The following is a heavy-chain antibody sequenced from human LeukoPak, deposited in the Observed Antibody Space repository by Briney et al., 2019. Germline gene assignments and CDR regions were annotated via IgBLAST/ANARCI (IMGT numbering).Heavy chain of an antibody. D-gene: IGHD5-18*01. Sequence: SETLSLTCTVSGGSISTYYWNWIRQPPGKGLEWIGYVYYSGRTNYDPSLKSRVTISIDTSNNQFSLKVTSVTAADTAVYYCARGGVGETSMTTLYYMDVWGKGTTVIIFS. CDR3: ARGGVGETSMTTLYYMDV. J-gene: IGHJ6*03. V-gene: IGHV4-59*08. CDR1: GGSISTYY. CDR2: VYYSGRT.